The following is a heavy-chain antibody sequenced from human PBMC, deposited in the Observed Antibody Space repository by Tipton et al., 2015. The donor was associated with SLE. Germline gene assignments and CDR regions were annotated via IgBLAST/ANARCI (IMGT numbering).Heavy chain of an antibody. CDR3: ARNYDSATDYSEDWFDP. Sequence: TLSLTCAVYGGSFSGFSWSWIRQYPGKGLEWIGYISYSGSTNYNSSLKSRLTISVDTSKNQFSLKLSSVTAADTAVYYCARNYDSATDYSEDWFDPWGHGSLVTVSS. D-gene: IGHD3-22*01. CDR2: ISYSGST. V-gene: IGHV4-34*09. J-gene: IGHJ5*02. CDR1: GGSFSGFS.